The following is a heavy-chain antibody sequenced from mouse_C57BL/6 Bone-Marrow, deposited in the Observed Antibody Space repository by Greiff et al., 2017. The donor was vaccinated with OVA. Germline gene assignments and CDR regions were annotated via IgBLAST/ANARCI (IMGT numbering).Heavy chain of an antibody. Sequence: QVHVKQSGAELVKPGASVKISCKASGYAFSSYWMNWVKQRPGKGLEWIGQIYPGDGDTNYNGKFKGKATLTADKSSSTAYMQLSSLTSEDSAVYFCARYSYYGSSLAYWGQGTLVTVSA. V-gene: IGHV1-80*01. CDR1: GYAFSSYW. CDR2: IYPGDGDT. CDR3: ARYSYYGSSLAY. J-gene: IGHJ3*01. D-gene: IGHD1-1*01.